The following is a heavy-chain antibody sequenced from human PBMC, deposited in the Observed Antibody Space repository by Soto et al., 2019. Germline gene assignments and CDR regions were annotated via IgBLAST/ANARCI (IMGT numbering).Heavy chain of an antibody. D-gene: IGHD1-26*01. CDR2: INAVNGNT. Sequence: QVQLVQSGAEVKKPGASVKVSCKASGYSFTSYSMHWVRQAPGQRLEWMGWINAVNGNTKYSQKFQSRVTITRDTSARTAYMQLSSLRSEDPAVYYCARDVGDTGDWGQGTLVTVSS. J-gene: IGHJ4*02. CDR1: GYSFTSYS. CDR3: ARDVGDTGD. V-gene: IGHV1-3*01.